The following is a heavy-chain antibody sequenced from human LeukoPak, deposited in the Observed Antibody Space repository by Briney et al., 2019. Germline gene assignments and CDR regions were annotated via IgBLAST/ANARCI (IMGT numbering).Heavy chain of an antibody. V-gene: IGHV3-9*01. J-gene: IGHJ4*02. Sequence: GRSLRLSCAASGFTFEDPVMHCVRQAPGKCLGWVASISWTGDRMGDADAVTGRFTRSRDNAKNSLFQQMNSLRVEDTALYYCAKDLGGSATTVWGQGTLVTVSS. CDR3: AKDLGGSATTV. D-gene: IGHD2-2*01. CDR1: GFTFEDPV. CDR2: ISWTGDRM.